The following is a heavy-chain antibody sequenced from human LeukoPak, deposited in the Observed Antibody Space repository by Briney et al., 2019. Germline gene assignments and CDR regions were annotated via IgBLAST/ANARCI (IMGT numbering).Heavy chain of an antibody. CDR2: ISGSAGST. Sequence: GGSLRLSCAASGFTFSSYAMSWVCQAPGKGLEWVSAISGSAGSTYYADSVKGRFTISRDNSKNTLYLQMNSLRAEDTAIYYCAKTYYYDSSGYYYVFDYWGQGTLVTVSS. CDR3: AKTYYYDSSGYYYVFDY. D-gene: IGHD3-22*01. CDR1: GFTFSSYA. V-gene: IGHV3-23*01. J-gene: IGHJ4*02.